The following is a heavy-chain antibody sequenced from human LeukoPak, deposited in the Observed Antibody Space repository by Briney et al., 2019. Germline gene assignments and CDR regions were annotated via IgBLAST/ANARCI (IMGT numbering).Heavy chain of an antibody. J-gene: IGHJ4*02. Sequence: ASVKVSCKASGYTFTSYGISWVRQAPGQGLEWMGWISAYNGNTNYAQKPQGRVTMTTDTSTSTAYMELRSLRSDDTAVYYCASYDYGDYFDYWGQGTLVTVSS. CDR2: ISAYNGNT. CDR3: ASYDYGDYFDY. D-gene: IGHD4-17*01. CDR1: GYTFTSYG. V-gene: IGHV1-18*01.